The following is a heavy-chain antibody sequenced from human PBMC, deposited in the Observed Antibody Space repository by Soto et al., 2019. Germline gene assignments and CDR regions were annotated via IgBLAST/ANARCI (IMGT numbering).Heavy chain of an antibody. Sequence: PSETLSLTCTVSGGSVSSGSYYWSWIRQPPGKGLEWIGYIYYSGSTNYNPSLKSRVTISVDTSKNQFSLKLSSVTAADTAVYYCARVPYYDFWSGYHLHFVYPGPGTLVTVS. J-gene: IGHJ4*02. CDR3: ARVPYYDFWSGYHLHFVY. CDR1: GGSVSSGSYY. V-gene: IGHV4-61*01. D-gene: IGHD3-3*01. CDR2: IYYSGST.